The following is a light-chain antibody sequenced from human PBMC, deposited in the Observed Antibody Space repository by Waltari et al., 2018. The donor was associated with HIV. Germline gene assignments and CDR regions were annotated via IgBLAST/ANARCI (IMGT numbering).Light chain of an antibody. CDR2: DVT. V-gene: IGLV2-11*01. CDR1: SSDVGGYTF. Sequence: QSALTQPRSVSGSPGQSVTISCTGTSSDVGGYTFVYWYQHHPGKAPKLVISDVTKRPSGVPDRFSGSKSGNTASLTISVLQAEDEADYYCCSYSGSGTLYVFGTGTEVTVL. J-gene: IGLJ1*01. CDR3: CSYSGSGTLYV.